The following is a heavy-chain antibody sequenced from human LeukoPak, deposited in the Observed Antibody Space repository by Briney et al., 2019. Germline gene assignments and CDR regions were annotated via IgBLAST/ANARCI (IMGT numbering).Heavy chain of an antibody. D-gene: IGHD3-22*01. V-gene: IGHV3-48*03. J-gene: IGHJ4*02. CDR3: ARDYYDVSGYARGVRYFDY. CDR2: ISSSGNII. Sequence: GGSLRLSCAASGFSFSGYEMNWVRQAPGKGLGWVSYISSSGNIIYYADSVKGRFTISRDNAKKSLYLQMKSLRAADTAVYYFARDYYDVSGYARGVRYFDYWGQGTLVIVSA. CDR1: GFSFSGYE.